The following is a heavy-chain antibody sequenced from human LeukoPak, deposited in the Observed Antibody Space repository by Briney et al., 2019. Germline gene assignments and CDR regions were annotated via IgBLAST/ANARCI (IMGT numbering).Heavy chain of an antibody. CDR3: ARDTYQDYYGRFDP. D-gene: IGHD3-10*01. Sequence: GGSLRLSCAASGFSFSNHGMHWVRQAPGKRLEWVAVIWDDGNNKRYANSVNGRFTISRDNSENTLYLQMNGLTAEDTAMYYCARDTYQDYYGRFDPWGQGTLVIVSS. CDR1: GFSFSNHG. J-gene: IGHJ5*02. CDR2: IWDDGNNK. V-gene: IGHV3-33*01.